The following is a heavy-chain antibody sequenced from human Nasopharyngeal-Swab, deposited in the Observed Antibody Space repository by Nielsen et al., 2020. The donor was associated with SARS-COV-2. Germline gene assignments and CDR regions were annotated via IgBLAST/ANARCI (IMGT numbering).Heavy chain of an antibody. CDR3: AGEDSSSWNWFDP. CDR2: IYTSGST. J-gene: IGHJ5*02. CDR1: GGSISSGSYY. D-gene: IGHD6-13*01. Sequence: SETLSLTCTVSGGSISSGSYYWSWIRQPAGKGLEWIGRIYTSGSTNYNPSLKSRVTISVDTSKNQFSLKLSSVTAADTAVYYCAGEDSSSWNWFDPWAREPWSPSPQ. V-gene: IGHV4-61*02.